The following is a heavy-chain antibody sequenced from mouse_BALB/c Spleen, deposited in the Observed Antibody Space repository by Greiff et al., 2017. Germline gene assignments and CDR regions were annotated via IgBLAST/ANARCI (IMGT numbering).Heavy chain of an antibody. V-gene: IGHV5-9-4*01. Sequence: EVQRVESGGGLVKPGGSLKLSCAASGFTFSSYAMSWVRQSPEKRLEWVAEISSGGSYTYYPDTVTGRFTISRDNAKNTLYLEMSSLRSEDTAMYYCARGMITTERSYFDYWGQGTTLTVSS. CDR3: ARGMITTERSYFDY. CDR1: GFTFSSYA. J-gene: IGHJ2*01. CDR2: ISSGGSYT. D-gene: IGHD2-4*01.